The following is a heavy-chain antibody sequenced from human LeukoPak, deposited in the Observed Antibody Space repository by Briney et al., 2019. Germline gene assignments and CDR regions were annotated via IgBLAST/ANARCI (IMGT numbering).Heavy chain of an antibody. D-gene: IGHD2-2*01. Sequence: PGGSLRLSCAASGFTFSNYDMNWIRQAPGKGLEWVSYISSSGSTIYYADSVKGRFTISRDNAKNSLYLQMNSLRAEDTAVYYCARVVPAAIDYWGQGTLVTVSS. CDR2: ISSSGSTI. V-gene: IGHV3-11*01. J-gene: IGHJ4*02. CDR1: GFTFSNYD. CDR3: ARVVPAAIDY.